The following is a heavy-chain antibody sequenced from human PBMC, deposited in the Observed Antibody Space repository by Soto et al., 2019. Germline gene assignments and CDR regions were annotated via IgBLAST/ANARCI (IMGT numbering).Heavy chain of an antibody. CDR1: SGSISSSNW. D-gene: IGHD2-2*01. Sequence: QVQLQESGPGLVKPSGTLSLTCAVSSGSISSSNWWSWVRQPPGKGLEWIGEIYHSGSTNYNPSLKGGVTISVDKSTNQFSLKLSSVTAADTAVYYCASSDPGSPVPAAMFYAFDIWGQGTMVTVSS. V-gene: IGHV4-4*02. CDR2: IYHSGST. J-gene: IGHJ3*02. CDR3: ASSDPGSPVPAAMFYAFDI.